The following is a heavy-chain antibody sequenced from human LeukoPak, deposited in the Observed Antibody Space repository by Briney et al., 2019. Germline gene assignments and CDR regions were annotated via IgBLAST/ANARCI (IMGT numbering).Heavy chain of an antibody. D-gene: IGHD2-2*01. V-gene: IGHV3-9*01. CDR3: AKDMAASRGYYGLDV. CDR1: GFTFNDYA. Sequence: PGRSLRLSCAASGFTFNDYAMHWVRQAPGMGLEWVPGISWNSGSIAYADSVKGRFTISRDNARNSLYLQMNSLRAEDTALYYCAKDMAASRGYYGLDVWGQGTTVTVSS. J-gene: IGHJ6*02. CDR2: ISWNSGSI.